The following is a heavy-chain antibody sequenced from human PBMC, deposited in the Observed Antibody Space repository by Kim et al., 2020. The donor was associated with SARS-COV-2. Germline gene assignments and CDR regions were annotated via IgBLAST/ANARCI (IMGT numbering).Heavy chain of an antibody. CDR2: IYYSGST. V-gene: IGHV4-59*08. Sequence: SETLSLTCTVSGGSISSYYWSWIRQPPGKGLEWIGYIYYSGSTNYNPSLKSRVTISVDTSKNQFSLKLSSVTAADTAVYYCARHAASSSWYFYGMDVWGQGTTVTVSS. CDR1: GGSISSYY. D-gene: IGHD6-13*01. J-gene: IGHJ6*02. CDR3: ARHAASSSWYFYGMDV.